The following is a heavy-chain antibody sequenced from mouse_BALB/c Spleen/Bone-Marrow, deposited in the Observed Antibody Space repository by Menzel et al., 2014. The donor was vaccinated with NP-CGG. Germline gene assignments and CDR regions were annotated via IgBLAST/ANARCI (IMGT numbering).Heavy chain of an antibody. CDR3: AKNGDGYYAWFAY. CDR1: GFSLTSYG. Sequence: VQLQQSGPGLVQPSQSLSITCTVSGFSLTSYGVHWVRQSPGKSLEWLGVIWRGGSTDYNAAFMSRLSITKDNSKSQVFFKMNSLQADDTAIYYCAKNGDGYYAWFAYWGQGTLVTVSA. V-gene: IGHV2-5*01. J-gene: IGHJ3*01. D-gene: IGHD2-3*01. CDR2: IWRGGST.